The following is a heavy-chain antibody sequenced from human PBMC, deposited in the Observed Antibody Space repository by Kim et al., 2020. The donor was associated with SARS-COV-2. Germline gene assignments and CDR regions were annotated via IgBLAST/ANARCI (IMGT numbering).Heavy chain of an antibody. Sequence: GSLRLSCAASGFTFSSYWMHWVRQAPGKGLVWVSCINSDGSSTSYADSVKGRFTISRDNAKNTLYLQMNSLRAEDTAVYYCARVPWLRGAFDYWGQGTLVTVSS. CDR1: GFTFSSYW. CDR2: INSDGSST. V-gene: IGHV3-74*01. CDR3: ARVPWLRGAFDY. J-gene: IGHJ4*02. D-gene: IGHD5-12*01.